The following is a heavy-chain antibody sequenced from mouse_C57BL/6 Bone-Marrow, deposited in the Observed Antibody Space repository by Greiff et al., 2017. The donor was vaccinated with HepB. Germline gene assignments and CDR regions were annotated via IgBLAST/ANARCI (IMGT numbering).Heavy chain of an antibody. CDR2: ISDGGSYT. D-gene: IGHD2-2*01. CDR3: ARDRGYDVRFAY. Sequence: VKLVESGGGLVKPGGSLKLSCAASGFTFSSYAMSWVRQTPEKRLEWVATISDGGSYTYYPDNVKGRFTISRDNAKNNLYLQMSHLKSEDTAMYYCARDRGYDVRFAYWGQGTLVTVSA. CDR1: GFTFSSYA. V-gene: IGHV5-4*01. J-gene: IGHJ3*01.